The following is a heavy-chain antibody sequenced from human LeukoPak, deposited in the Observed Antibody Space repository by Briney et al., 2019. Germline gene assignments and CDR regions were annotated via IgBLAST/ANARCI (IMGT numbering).Heavy chain of an antibody. Sequence: SGTLSLTCTVSGGSISGYYWSWIRQPPGKGLEWIGYIYYSGSTNYNPSLKSRVTISVDTSKNQFSLKLSSVTAADTAVYYCARVAPSFTWFGELSGYFQHWGQGTLVTVSS. CDR2: IYYSGST. J-gene: IGHJ1*01. D-gene: IGHD3-10*01. CDR1: GGSISGYY. CDR3: ARVAPSFTWFGELSGYFQH. V-gene: IGHV4-59*01.